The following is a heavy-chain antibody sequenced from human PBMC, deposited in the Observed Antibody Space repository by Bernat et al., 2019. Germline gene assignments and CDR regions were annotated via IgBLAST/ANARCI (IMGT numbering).Heavy chain of an antibody. Sequence: EVQLVQSGAEVKKPGESLRISCKASEYSFTTYWITWVRQMPGKGLQWMGGIDPSGSYTNYSPSFQGTVTISADKSSRTAFLQWSSLKASDTAMYYCARHLRGSSSWYDYWGQGTLVTVSS. J-gene: IGHJ4*02. D-gene: IGHD6-13*01. V-gene: IGHV5-10-1*01. CDR1: EYSFTTYW. CDR2: IDPSGSYT. CDR3: ARHLRGSSSWYDY.